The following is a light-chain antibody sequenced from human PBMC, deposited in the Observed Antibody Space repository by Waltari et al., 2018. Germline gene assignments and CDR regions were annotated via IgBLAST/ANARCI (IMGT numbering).Light chain of an antibody. CDR2: DVS. CDR1: GRDVGGYTY. CDR3: CSYAGSYTWV. J-gene: IGLJ3*02. V-gene: IGLV2-11*01. Sequence: QPPLTNPRPVSGSPGRSATIPCPVTGRDVGGYTYAPWYQHHPGKAPKLMIYDVSKRPSGVPDRFSGSKSGNTASLTISGLQAEDEADYYCCSYAGSYTWVFGGGTKLTVL.